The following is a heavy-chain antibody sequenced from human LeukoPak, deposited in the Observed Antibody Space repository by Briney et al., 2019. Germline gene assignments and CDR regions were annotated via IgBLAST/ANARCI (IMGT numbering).Heavy chain of an antibody. V-gene: IGHV3-7*01. CDR1: GFIFTDHW. CDR2: IKEDESTK. CDR3: ARAVDVADY. J-gene: IGHJ4*02. D-gene: IGHD3-16*01. Sequence: QSGGSLRLSCAASGFIFTDHWMGWVRQAPGKGLEWVANIKEDESTKFYADSVRGRFTISRDNAKSSVYLQMNNLRVEDTALYYCARAVDVADYWGRGTLVTVSS.